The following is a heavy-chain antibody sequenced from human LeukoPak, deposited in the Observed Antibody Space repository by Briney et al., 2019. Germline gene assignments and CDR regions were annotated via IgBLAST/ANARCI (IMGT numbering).Heavy chain of an antibody. CDR2: INTDGSDT. D-gene: IGHD3-9*01. V-gene: IGHV3-74*01. CDR3: ARDFKDISS. J-gene: IGHJ5*02. CDR1: GFIFSSYW. Sequence: GGSLRLSCAASGFIFSSYWMHWVRQAPGKGLVWVSGINTDGSDTRYADFVKGRFTISRDNAKNTLYLQVNSLRAEDTAMYYCARDFKDISSWGLGTLVTVSS.